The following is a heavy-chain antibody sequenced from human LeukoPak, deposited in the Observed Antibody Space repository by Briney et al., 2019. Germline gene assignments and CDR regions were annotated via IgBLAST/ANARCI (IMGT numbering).Heavy chain of an antibody. D-gene: IGHD1-26*01. CDR2: ISGSGGST. CDR1: GFTFSSFA. J-gene: IGHJ4*02. Sequence: GGSLRLSCAASGFTFSSFAMSWVRQVPGKGLEWVSAISGSGGSTYYADSVKGRFTISRDNSKNTLYLQMNSLRVEDTAVYYCAKSPYSGSYFWDYWGQGTLVTVSS. CDR3: AKSPYSGSYFWDY. V-gene: IGHV3-23*01.